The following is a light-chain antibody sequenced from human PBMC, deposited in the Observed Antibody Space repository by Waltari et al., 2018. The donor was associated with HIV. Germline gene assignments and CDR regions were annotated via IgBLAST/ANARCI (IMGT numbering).Light chain of an antibody. J-gene: IGLJ3*02. Sequence: SYVLTQPPSVSVAPGETAPVTCGGTNIGTKSVHWYQQRPGQAPVLVIYYNDGRPSGIPERFSGSNSGNTATLTISRAEAGDEADYYCHVWDGSDYVSGVFGGGTKVTVL. V-gene: IGLV3-21*04. CDR2: YND. CDR1: NIGTKS. CDR3: HVWDGSDYVSGV.